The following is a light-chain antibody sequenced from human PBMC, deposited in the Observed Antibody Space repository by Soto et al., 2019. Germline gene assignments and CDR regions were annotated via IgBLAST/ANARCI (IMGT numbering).Light chain of an antibody. J-gene: IGKJ1*01. V-gene: IGKV3-20*01. CDR3: QQYGSSPWT. CDR2: GAS. Sequence: EIVLTQSPGTLSLSPGERATLSCRASQSVSSTYLAWYQQKPGQAPRVLIYGASSRATGIPDRFSGSGSGTDFPLAISRLEPEDFAVYYCQQYGSSPWTFGQGTKVEIK. CDR1: QSVSSTY.